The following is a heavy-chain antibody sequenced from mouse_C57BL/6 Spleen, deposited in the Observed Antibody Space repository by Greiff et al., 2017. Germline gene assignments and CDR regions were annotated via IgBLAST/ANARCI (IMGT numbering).Heavy chain of an antibody. Sequence: VQLQQPGAELVRPGSSVKLSCKASGYTFTSYWMHWVKQRPIQGLEWIGNIDPPDSETHYNQKFKDKATLTVDKSSSTAYMQLSSLTSEDSAVYYCAIYYGSSPYYAMDYWGQGTSVTVSS. CDR1: GYTFTSYW. CDR2: IDPPDSET. D-gene: IGHD1-1*01. CDR3: AIYYGSSPYYAMDY. J-gene: IGHJ4*01. V-gene: IGHV1-52*01.